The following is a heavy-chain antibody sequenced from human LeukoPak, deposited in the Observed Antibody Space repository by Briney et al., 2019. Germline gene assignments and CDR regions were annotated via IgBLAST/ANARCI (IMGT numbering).Heavy chain of an antibody. V-gene: IGHV4-34*01. CDR3: ARERHNDILTGYYLNSFDY. Sequence: SETLSLTCAVYGGSFSGYYWSWIRQPPGKGLEWIGEINHSGSTNYNPSLKSRGTISVDTSKNQFSLKLSSVTAADTAVYYCARERHNDILTGYYLNSFDYWGQGTLVTVSS. D-gene: IGHD3-9*01. CDR2: INHSGST. J-gene: IGHJ4*02. CDR1: GGSFSGYY.